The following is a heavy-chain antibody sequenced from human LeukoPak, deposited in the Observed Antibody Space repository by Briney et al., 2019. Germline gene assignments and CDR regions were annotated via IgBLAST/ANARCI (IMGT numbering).Heavy chain of an antibody. CDR2: INAGNGNT. V-gene: IGHV1-3*03. Sequence: ASVKASCKASGYTFTSYAMHWARQAPGQRLEWMGWINAGNGNTKYSQEFQGRVTITRDTSASTAYMELSSLRSEDMAVYYCARDQSQITIFGVAIRGIETGDAFDIWGQGTMVTVSS. J-gene: IGHJ3*02. CDR3: ARDQSQITIFGVAIRGIETGDAFDI. CDR1: GYTFTSYA. D-gene: IGHD3-3*01.